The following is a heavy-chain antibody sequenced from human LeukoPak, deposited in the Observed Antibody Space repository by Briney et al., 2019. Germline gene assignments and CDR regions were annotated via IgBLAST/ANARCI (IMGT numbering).Heavy chain of an antibody. D-gene: IGHD6-19*01. CDR2: IIPIFGTA. CDR1: GGTFSSYA. Sequence: AASVTVSCKASGGTFSSYAISWVRQAPGQGLEWMGGIIPIFGTANYAQKFQGRVTITADESTSTAYMELSSLRSEDTAVYYCARMIAVAGPSPFDYWGQGTLVTVSS. CDR3: ARMIAVAGPSPFDY. V-gene: IGHV1-69*13. J-gene: IGHJ4*02.